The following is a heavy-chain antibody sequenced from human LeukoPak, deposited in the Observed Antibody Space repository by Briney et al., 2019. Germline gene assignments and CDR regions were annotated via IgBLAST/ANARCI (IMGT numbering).Heavy chain of an antibody. CDR3: ARGSVGASYYYYGMDV. CDR1: GFTFDDYG. Sequence: SGGSLRLSCAASGFTFDDYGMSWVRQAPGKGLEWVSGINWNGGSTGYADSVKGRFTISRDNAKNSLYLQMNSLRAEDTALYHCARGSVGASYYYYGMDVWGQGTTVTVSS. CDR2: INWNGGST. D-gene: IGHD1-26*01. V-gene: IGHV3-20*01. J-gene: IGHJ6*02.